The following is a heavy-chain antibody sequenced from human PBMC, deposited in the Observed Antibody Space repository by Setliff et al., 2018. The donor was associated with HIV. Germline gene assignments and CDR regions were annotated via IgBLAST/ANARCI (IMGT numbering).Heavy chain of an antibody. J-gene: IGHJ5*02. CDR3: ATGKLSGSGSPIYNWFDP. D-gene: IGHD3-10*01. Sequence: SVKVSCKVSGSTLTELSMHWVRQAPGKGLEWMGGSDPEDGNKMYAQKLQGRVTMTEDTSTDTAYMELSSLRSEDTAVYYCATGKLSGSGSPIYNWFDPWGQGTLVTVSS. V-gene: IGHV1-24*01. CDR2: SDPEDGNK. CDR1: GSTLTELS.